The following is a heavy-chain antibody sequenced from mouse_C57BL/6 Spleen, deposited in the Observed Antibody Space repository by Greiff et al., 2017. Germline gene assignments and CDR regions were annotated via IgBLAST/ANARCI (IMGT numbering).Heavy chain of an antibody. CDR1: GFSLTSYG. V-gene: IGHV2-2*01. Sequence: VQLQQSGPGLVQPSQSLSITCTVSGFSLTSYGVHWVRQSPGKGLEWLGVIWSGGSTDYNAAFISRLSISKDNSKSQVFFKMNSLQADDTAIYYCASLYYYGLDYWGQGTTLTVSS. CDR3: ASLYYYGLDY. J-gene: IGHJ2*01. CDR2: IWSGGST. D-gene: IGHD1-1*01.